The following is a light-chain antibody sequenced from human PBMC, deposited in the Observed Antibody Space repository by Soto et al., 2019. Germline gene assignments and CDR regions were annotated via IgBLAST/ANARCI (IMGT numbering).Light chain of an antibody. Sequence: EIVFTQSPGTLSLSPGERATLSCRASQSVSSTYLIWYQQKPGQAPRLLIYGASNRATGIPDRFSGSGSGTDFTLTISRLEPEDFAVYYCQQYGSSGTFGQGTKVDIK. J-gene: IGKJ1*01. CDR2: GAS. CDR3: QQYGSSGT. V-gene: IGKV3-20*01. CDR1: QSVSSTY.